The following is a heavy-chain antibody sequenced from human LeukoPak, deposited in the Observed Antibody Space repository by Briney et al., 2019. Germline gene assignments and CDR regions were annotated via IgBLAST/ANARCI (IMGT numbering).Heavy chain of an antibody. Sequence: PGGSLRLSCAASGFTFSSYSMNWVRQAPGKGLEWVSSIVSSPSTYIYYADSVKGRFTISRDNAKNSLYLQMNSLRAEDTAVYYCARGLWEFDNGYWGQGTLVTVSS. CDR1: GFTFSSYS. D-gene: IGHD1-26*01. CDR3: ARGLWEFDNGY. V-gene: IGHV3-21*01. CDR2: IVSSPSTYI. J-gene: IGHJ4*02.